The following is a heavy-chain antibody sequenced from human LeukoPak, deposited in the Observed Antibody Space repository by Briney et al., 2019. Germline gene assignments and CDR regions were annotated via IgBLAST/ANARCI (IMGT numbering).Heavy chain of an antibody. CDR2: MYYFGST. V-gene: IGHV4-39*01. CDR1: GGSISSRDYY. CDR3: ARQYSSSWHHFDN. Sequence: SETLSLTCDVSGGSISSRDYYWGWIRQPPGKGLEWIGSMYYFGSTYYTPSLKSRVTISGDTAKNQFSLKLSSVTAADTAVYYCARQYSSSWHHFDNWGQGTLVTVSS. D-gene: IGHD6-13*01. J-gene: IGHJ4*02.